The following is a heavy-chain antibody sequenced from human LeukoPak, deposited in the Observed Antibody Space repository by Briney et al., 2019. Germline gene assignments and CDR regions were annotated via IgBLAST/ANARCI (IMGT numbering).Heavy chain of an antibody. CDR3: ARDYYGDYFFDY. J-gene: IGHJ4*02. CDR1: GFTFSTYT. D-gene: IGHD4-17*01. CDR2: ISGSGSSI. Sequence: GGSLRLSCAASGFTFSTYTMNWVRQAPGKGLEWVSSISGSGSSIYYADSVKGRFTISRDNAKSSLYLQMSSLRAEDTAVYYCARDYYGDYFFDYWGQGTLVTVSS. V-gene: IGHV3-21*01.